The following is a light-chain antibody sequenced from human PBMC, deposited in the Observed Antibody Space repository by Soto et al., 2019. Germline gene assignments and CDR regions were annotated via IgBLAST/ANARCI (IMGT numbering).Light chain of an antibody. CDR1: QSVSSN. CDR2: GAS. CDR3: QQYNNWHPRT. Sequence: EIVMTQSPATLSVSPGERATLSCRASQSVSSNLAWYQQKPGQAPRLLISGASTRATGIPARFSGSGSGAEFTLTISMLQSEDFGVYYCQQYNNWHPRTFGQGTKVEIK. J-gene: IGKJ1*01. V-gene: IGKV3-15*01.